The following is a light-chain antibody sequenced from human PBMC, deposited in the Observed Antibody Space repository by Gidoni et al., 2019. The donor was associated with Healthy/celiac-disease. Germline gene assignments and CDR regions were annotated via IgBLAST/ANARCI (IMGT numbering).Light chain of an antibody. Sequence: EIVLTQSPATLSLSPGGRATLSCRASQRVSSYLACYQQQPGQAPRLLIYDASNSATDFTLTISSLEPEDFAVYYCQQRSNWLSFGGGTKVEIK. V-gene: IGKV3-11*01. CDR1: QRVSSY. J-gene: IGKJ4*01. CDR3: QQRSNWLS. CDR2: DAS.